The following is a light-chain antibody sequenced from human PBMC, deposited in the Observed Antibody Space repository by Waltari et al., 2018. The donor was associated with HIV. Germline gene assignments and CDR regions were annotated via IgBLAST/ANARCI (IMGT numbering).Light chain of an antibody. CDR3: QQYDVLVT. CDR2: GAS. CDR1: QTISNNY. J-gene: IGKJ4*01. Sequence: EIVLTQSPGTLSLSPGERVTLSCRASQTISNNYLAWFQKKPGQAPRLLIYGASSRATGIPDRFRGSGSGTDFTLTISRLEPEDFAVYYCQQYDVLVTFGGGTKVGNK. V-gene: IGKV3-20*01.